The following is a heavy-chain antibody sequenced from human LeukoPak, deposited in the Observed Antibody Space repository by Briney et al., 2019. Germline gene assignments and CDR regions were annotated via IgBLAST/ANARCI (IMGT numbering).Heavy chain of an antibody. CDR2: IIPIFGTA. Sequence: SVKVSCKASGGTFSSYAISWVRQAPGQGLEWMGGIIPIFGTANYAQKLQGRVTMTTDTSTSTAYMELRSLRSDDTAVYYCVHHYDSSGYFDYGGQGPLVTVPS. CDR1: GGTFSSYA. V-gene: IGHV1-69*05. J-gene: IGHJ4*02. D-gene: IGHD3-22*01. CDR3: VHHYDSSGYFDY.